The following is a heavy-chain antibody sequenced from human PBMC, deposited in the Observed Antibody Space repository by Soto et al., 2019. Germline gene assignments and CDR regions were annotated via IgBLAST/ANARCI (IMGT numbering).Heavy chain of an antibody. D-gene: IGHD4-17*01. V-gene: IGHV3-15*07. CDR2: IKSKTDGGTT. CDR3: TTELYGDSSPFDY. J-gene: IGHJ4*02. Sequence: PGVSLRLYCAASGFTFSNAWMNWVRQAPGKGLEWVGRIKSKTDGGTTDYAAPVKGRFTISRDDSKNTLYLQMNSLKTEDTAVYYCTTELYGDSSPFDYWGQGTLVTVSS. CDR1: GFTFSNAW.